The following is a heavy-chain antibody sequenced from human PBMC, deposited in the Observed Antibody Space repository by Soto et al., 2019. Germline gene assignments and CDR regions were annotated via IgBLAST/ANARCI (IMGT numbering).Heavy chain of an antibody. CDR1: GFTFSGYS. Sequence: GRLIRVSYTAFGFTFSGYSMFWIIQTPGKGLEYVSAINTNGVNTFYAKSVKGRFTISRDNSKNTMYLQMGSLRAEDMAVYYCARGRVEDSSGWATYFDYLGQGTLVTVSS. CDR2: INTNGVNT. V-gene: IGHV3-64*01. D-gene: IGHD6-19*01. J-gene: IGHJ4*02. CDR3: ARGRVEDSSGWATYFDY.